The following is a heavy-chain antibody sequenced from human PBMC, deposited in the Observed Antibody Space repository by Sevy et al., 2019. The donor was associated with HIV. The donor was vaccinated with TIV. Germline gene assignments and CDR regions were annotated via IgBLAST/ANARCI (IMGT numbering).Heavy chain of an antibody. J-gene: IGHJ4*01. V-gene: IGHV3-7*04. CDR1: GFSLESYW. CDR2: IKEDDTVK. Sequence: GGSLRLSCVASGFSLESYWMNWVRQAPGKPLEWVANIKEDDTVKYYVESVKGRFTISRDNGRNVVYLLMNNLKVEDSALYYCERAIQSQVSFWGQGTRVTVSS. CDR3: ERAIQSQVSF.